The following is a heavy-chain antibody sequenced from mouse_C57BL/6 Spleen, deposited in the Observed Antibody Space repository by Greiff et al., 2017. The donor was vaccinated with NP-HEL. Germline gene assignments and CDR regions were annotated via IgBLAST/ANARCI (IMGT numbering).Heavy chain of an antibody. V-gene: IGHV1-4*01. CDR3: AGSFYDYDAGFDY. CDR1: GYTFTSYT. Sequence: QVQLQQSGAELARPGASVKMSCKASGYTFTSYTMHWVKQRPGQGLEWIGYINPSSGYTKYNQKFKDKATLTADKSSSTAYMQLSSLTSEDAAVYYCAGSFYDYDAGFDYWGQGTTLTVSS. D-gene: IGHD2-4*01. J-gene: IGHJ2*01. CDR2: INPSSGYT.